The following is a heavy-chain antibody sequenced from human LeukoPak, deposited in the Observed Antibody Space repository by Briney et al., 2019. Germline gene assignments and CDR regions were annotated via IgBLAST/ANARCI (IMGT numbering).Heavy chain of an antibody. CDR1: GFTVSSNY. Sequence: GGSLRLSCAASGFTVSSNYMSWVRQAPGKGLEWVSVIYGGGSTYYADSVKGRFTISRDNAKNTLYLQMNSLRAEDTAMYYCARAIGLDFDFWGQGTLVTVSS. CDR3: ARAIGLDFDF. D-gene: IGHD2/OR15-2a*01. CDR2: IYGGGST. J-gene: IGHJ4*02. V-gene: IGHV3-53*01.